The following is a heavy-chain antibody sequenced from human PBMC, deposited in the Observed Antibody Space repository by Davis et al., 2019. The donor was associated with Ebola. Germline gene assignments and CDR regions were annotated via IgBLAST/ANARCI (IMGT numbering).Heavy chain of an antibody. CDR1: GFIFSDHW. CDR3: ARERYYYDSSGYYPV. J-gene: IGHJ4*02. CDR2: IKQDGSEK. V-gene: IGHV3-7*01. D-gene: IGHD3-22*01. Sequence: GESLKISCAASGFIFSDHWMNWVRQAPGKGLEWVANIKQDGSEKYYVDSVKGRFTISRDNAKNSLYLQMNSLRAEDTAVYYCARERYYYDSSGYYPVWGQGTLVTVSS.